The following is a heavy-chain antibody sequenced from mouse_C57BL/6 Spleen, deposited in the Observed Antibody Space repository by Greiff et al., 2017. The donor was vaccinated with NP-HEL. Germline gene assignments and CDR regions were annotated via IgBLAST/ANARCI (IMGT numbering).Heavy chain of an antibody. J-gene: IGHJ2*01. CDR2: INPSSGYT. CDR3: ARSGEYSNPDY. Sequence: QVQLKQSGAELARPGASVKMSCKASGYTFTSYTMHWVKQRPGQGLEWIGYINPSSGYTKYNQKFKDKATLTADKSSSTAYMQLSSLTSEDSAVYYCARSGEYSNPDYWGQGTTLTVSS. V-gene: IGHV1-4*01. D-gene: IGHD2-5*01. CDR1: GYTFTSYT.